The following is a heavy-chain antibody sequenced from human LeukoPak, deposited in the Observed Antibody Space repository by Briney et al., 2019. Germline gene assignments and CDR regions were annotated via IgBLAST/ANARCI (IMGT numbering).Heavy chain of an antibody. CDR1: GGSISSYY. V-gene: IGHV4-59*01. CDR2: IYYSGNT. Sequence: SETLSLTCTVSGGSISSYYWSWIRQPPGKGLEWIGYIYYSGNTNYNPSLKSRVTISVDTSKNQFSLKLSSVTAADTAVYYCAVTPIQANYFDYWGQGTLVTVSS. D-gene: IGHD1-1*01. CDR3: AVTPIQANYFDY. J-gene: IGHJ4*02.